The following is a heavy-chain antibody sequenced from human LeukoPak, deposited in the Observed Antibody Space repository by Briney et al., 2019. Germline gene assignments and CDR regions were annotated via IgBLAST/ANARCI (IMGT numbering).Heavy chain of an antibody. Sequence: SETLSLTCTVSGGSISSYYWSWIRQHPGKGLEWIGYIYYSGSTNYNPSLKSRVPISVDTSKNQFSLKLSSVTAADTAVYYCARDGDYYDSSGYYDAFDIWGQGTMVTVSS. CDR2: IYYSGST. V-gene: IGHV4-59*01. J-gene: IGHJ3*02. CDR3: ARDGDYYDSSGYYDAFDI. CDR1: GGSISSYY. D-gene: IGHD3-22*01.